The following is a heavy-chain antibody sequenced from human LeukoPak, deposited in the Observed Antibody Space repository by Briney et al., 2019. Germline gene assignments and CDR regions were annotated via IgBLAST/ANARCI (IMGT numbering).Heavy chain of an antibody. CDR2: INPNSGGT. CDR3: AREIGRVVAAVDY. V-gene: IGHV1-2*06. Sequence: ASVKVSCKASRYTFTSYYMHWVRQAPGQGLEWMGRINPNSGGTNYAQKFQGRVTMTRDTSISTAYMELSRLRSDDTAVYYCAREIGRVVAAVDYWGQGTLVTVSS. CDR1: RYTFTSYY. J-gene: IGHJ4*02. D-gene: IGHD2-15*01.